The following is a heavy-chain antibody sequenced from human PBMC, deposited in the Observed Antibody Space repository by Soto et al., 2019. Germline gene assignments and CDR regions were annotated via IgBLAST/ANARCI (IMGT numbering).Heavy chain of an antibody. D-gene: IGHD6-19*01. CDR3: ARSAGWYAVHS. CDR1: GDSVSSPYW. J-gene: IGHJ4*02. V-gene: IGHV4-4*02. Sequence: QVQLQESGPGLVKPSGTLSLTCAVSGDSVSSPYWWCWVRQPPGKGLEWIGEVFHTGTTSYNPSLRSRVTISMDKSNYQFSLDLSSVTAADTAVYYCARSAGWYAVHSWGPGTLVVVSS. CDR2: VFHTGTT.